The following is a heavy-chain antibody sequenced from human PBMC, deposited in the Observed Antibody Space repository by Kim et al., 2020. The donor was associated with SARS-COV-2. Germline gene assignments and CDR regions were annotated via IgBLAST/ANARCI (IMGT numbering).Heavy chain of an antibody. Sequence: SETLSLTWTVSGGSISSSSYYWGWIRQPPGKGLEWIGSIYYSGSTYYNPSLKSRVTISVDTSKNQFSLKLSSVTAADTAVYYCASVVGAVTTSYYYYGMDVWGQGTTVTVSS. CDR1: GGSISSSSYY. V-gene: IGHV4-39*01. CDR3: ASVVGAVTTSYYYYGMDV. CDR2: IYYSGST. J-gene: IGHJ6*02. D-gene: IGHD4-17*01.